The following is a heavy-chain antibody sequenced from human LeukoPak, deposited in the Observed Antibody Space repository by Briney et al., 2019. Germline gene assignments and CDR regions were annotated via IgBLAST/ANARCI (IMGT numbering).Heavy chain of an antibody. J-gene: IGHJ3*02. CDR3: ARSLTPTLRYFDWLLDRDAFDI. V-gene: IGHV1-8*03. Sequence: ASVKVSCKASGYTFTSYDINWVRQATGQGLEWMGWMNPNSGNTGYAQKFQGRVTITRNTSISTAYMELSRLRSDDTAVYYCARSLTPTLRYFDWLLDRDAFDIWGQGTMVTVSS. CDR1: GYTFTSYD. D-gene: IGHD3-9*01. CDR2: MNPNSGNT.